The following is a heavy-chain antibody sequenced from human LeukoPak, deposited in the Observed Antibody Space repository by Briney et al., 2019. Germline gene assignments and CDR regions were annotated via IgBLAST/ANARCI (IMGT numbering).Heavy chain of an antibody. CDR3: ARVMFIAAAGTCFWFDP. CDR1: GGSISSYY. J-gene: IGHJ5*02. D-gene: IGHD6-13*01. Sequence: PSETLSLTCTVSGGSISSYYWSWIRQPPGEGLEWIGDIYYSGSTNYNPSLKSRVTISVDTSKNQFSLKLSSVTAADTAVYYCARVMFIAAAGTCFWFDPWGQGTLVTVSS. CDR2: IYYSGST. V-gene: IGHV4-59*01.